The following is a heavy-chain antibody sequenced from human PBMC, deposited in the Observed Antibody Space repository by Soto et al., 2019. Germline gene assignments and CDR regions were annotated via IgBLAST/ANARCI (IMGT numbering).Heavy chain of an antibody. D-gene: IGHD3-3*01. Sequence: SETLSLTCTVSGVSISSSSYYWGWIRQPPGKGLEWIGSIYYSGSTYYNPSLKSRVTISVDTSKNQFSLKLSSVTAADTAVYYCASGYDFWSGYQYPKHPFDPWGQGTLVTVSS. CDR3: ASGYDFWSGYQYPKHPFDP. V-gene: IGHV4-39*01. CDR1: GVSISSSSYY. J-gene: IGHJ5*02. CDR2: IYYSGST.